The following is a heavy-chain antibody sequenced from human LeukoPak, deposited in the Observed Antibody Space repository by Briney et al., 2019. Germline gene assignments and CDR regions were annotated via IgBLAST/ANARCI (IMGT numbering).Heavy chain of an antibody. V-gene: IGHV3-21*04. CDR3: AKDDNYIRFLS. D-gene: IGHD3-16*01. Sequence: LRLSCAASGFTFSTYSMNWVRQAPGKGLEWVSSISSSSSYIYYADSVKGRFTISRDNAKKSLYLQMNSLRAEDTAVYYCAKDDNYIRFLSWGQGTLVTVSS. CDR2: ISSSSSYI. J-gene: IGHJ5*02. CDR1: GFTFSTYS.